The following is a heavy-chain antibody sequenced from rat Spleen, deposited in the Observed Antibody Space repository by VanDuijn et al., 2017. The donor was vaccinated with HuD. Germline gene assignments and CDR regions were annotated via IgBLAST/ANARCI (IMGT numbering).Heavy chain of an antibody. CDR2: INSAGTT. D-gene: IGHD1-2*01. Sequence: EVQLQESGPGLVKPSQSLSLTCSVTGHSITSSYRWNWIRKFPGNKLEWMGYINSAGTTNYSPSLKSLISITRDTAKNQFFLQVNSVTTEDTATYYCASLYSSYSLYYFDYWGQGVMVTVSS. J-gene: IGHJ2*01. CDR1: GHSITSSYR. CDR3: ASLYSSYSLYYFDY. V-gene: IGHV3-3*01.